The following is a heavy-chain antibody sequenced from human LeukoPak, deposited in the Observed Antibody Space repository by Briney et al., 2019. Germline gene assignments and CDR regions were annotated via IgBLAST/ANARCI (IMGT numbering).Heavy chain of an antibody. Sequence: GGSLRLSCAASGFTFSSYSMNWVRQAPGKGLEWVSSISSSSSYIYYADSVKGRFTISRDNAKNSLYLQMNSLRAEDTAVYYCAKPLTVAGGDYWGQGTLVTVSS. CDR2: ISSSSSYI. CDR1: GFTFSSYS. D-gene: IGHD6-19*01. V-gene: IGHV3-21*01. J-gene: IGHJ4*02. CDR3: AKPLTVAGGDY.